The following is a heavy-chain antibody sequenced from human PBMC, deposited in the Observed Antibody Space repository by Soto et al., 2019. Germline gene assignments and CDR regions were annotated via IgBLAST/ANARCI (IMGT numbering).Heavy chain of an antibody. Sequence: PSETLSLTCTVSGGSISSSSYYWGWIRQPPGKGLEWIGSIYYSGSTYYNPSLKSRVTISVDTSKNQFSLKLSSVTAADTAVYYCSTITIFGVVPNYLEYWGHGTLVTVS. CDR2: IYYSGST. CDR3: STITIFGVVPNYLEY. D-gene: IGHD3-3*01. J-gene: IGHJ4*01. CDR1: GGSISSSSYY. V-gene: IGHV4-39*01.